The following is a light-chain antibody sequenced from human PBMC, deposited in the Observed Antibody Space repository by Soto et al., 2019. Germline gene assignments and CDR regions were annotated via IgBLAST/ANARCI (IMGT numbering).Light chain of an antibody. CDR1: QGISSY. CDR3: QQLNSYPIT. J-gene: IGKJ5*01. V-gene: IGKV1-9*01. CDR2: AAS. Sequence: DIQLTQSPSFLSASVGDRGTITCRASQGISSYLAWYQQKPGKAPKLLIYAASTLQSGVPSRFSGSGSGTEFTLTIISLQPEDFATYYWQQLNSYPITFGQGTRLETK.